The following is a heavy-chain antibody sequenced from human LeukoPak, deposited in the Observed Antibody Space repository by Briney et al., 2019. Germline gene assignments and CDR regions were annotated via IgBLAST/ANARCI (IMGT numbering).Heavy chain of an antibody. Sequence: SETLSLTCSVSGGSLSSSRYFWAWIRQPPGKGLDWIGSIYNSGTTHYTASLKSRVSMSLDRSRNQFSLRLNSVTAADTAVYYCARQYRGRWFDPWGQGTLVTVSS. CDR3: ARQYRGRWFDP. J-gene: IGHJ5*02. CDR2: IYNSGTT. V-gene: IGHV4-39*01. D-gene: IGHD1-26*01. CDR1: GGSLSSSRYF.